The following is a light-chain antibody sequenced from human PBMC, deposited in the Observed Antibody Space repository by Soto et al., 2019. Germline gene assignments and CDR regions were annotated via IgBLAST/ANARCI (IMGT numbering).Light chain of an antibody. Sequence: DIPMTQSPSSLSASVGDRVTITCRASQSIRNYLNWYQQKPGKDPKVLIYAASSLQSGVPSRFSGSGSGTEFTLTISSLQPKDFATYDCQQSSSPPLTFGPGTKVAVK. CDR2: AAS. CDR1: QSIRNY. CDR3: QQSSSPPLT. J-gene: IGKJ3*01. V-gene: IGKV1-39*01.